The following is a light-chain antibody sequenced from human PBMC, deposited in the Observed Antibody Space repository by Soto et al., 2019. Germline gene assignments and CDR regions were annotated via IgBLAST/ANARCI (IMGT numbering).Light chain of an antibody. V-gene: IGKV3D-15*01. CDR3: QQYNSWPLT. Sequence: EVVMTQSPATLSVSPGGRATLSCRASQSISDTLAWYQQKPGQAPRLLIYGTSNRATGIPARFSGSGSGTEFTLTISSLQSEDFAVYYCQQYNSWPLTFGGGTKVDIK. CDR1: QSISDT. CDR2: GTS. J-gene: IGKJ4*01.